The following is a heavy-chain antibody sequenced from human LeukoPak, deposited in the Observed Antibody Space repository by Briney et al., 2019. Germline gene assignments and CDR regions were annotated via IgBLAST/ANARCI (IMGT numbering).Heavy chain of an antibody. J-gene: IGHJ4*02. CDR3: AREGFCTMVRGVITL. CDR1: GGSFSGYY. D-gene: IGHD3-10*01. Sequence: SETLSLTCVVYGGSFSGYYWSWIRQPPGKGLEWIGEINHSGSTNYNPSLKSRVTISVDTSKNQFSLKLSSVTAADTAVYYCAREGFCTMVRGVITLWGQGTLVTVSS. V-gene: IGHV4-34*01. CDR2: INHSGST.